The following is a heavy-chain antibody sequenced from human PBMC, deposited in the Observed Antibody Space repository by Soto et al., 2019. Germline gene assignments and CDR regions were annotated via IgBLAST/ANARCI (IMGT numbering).Heavy chain of an antibody. D-gene: IGHD6-13*01. CDR2: IYWNDDK. V-gene: IGHV2-5*01. J-gene: IGHJ4*02. CDR3: THSASGYSSSSGSILVPFYY. Sequence: SGPTLVNPTQTLTLTCTFSGFSLTTSGVGVGWIRQPPGKALEWLALIYWNDDKRYSPSLKSRLTITKDTSKNQVVLTMTNMDPVDTATYYCTHSASGYSSSSGSILVPFYYWGQGTLVTVSS. CDR1: GFSLTTSGVG.